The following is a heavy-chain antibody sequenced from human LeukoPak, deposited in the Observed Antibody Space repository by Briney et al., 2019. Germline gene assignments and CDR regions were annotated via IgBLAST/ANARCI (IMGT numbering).Heavy chain of an antibody. V-gene: IGHV1-2*02. J-gene: IGHJ4*02. CDR2: INPNSGGT. CDR1: GYTFTGYY. D-gene: IGHD3-10*01. Sequence: ASVKVSCKASGYTFTGYYMHWVRQAPGQGREGMGWINPNSGGTNYAQKFQGRVTKTRDTSISTAYMELSRLRSDDTAVYYCARDLKLLWFGELPTFGYWGQGTLVTVSS. CDR3: ARDLKLLWFGELPTFGY.